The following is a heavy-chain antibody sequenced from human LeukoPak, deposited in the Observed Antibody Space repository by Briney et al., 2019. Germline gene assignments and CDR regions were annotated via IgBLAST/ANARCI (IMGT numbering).Heavy chain of an antibody. J-gene: IGHJ6*02. CDR2: INPNSGGT. Sequence: ASVKVSCKASGYTFTGYYMHWVRQAPGQGLEWMGWINPNSGGTNYAQKFQGRVTMTRDTSISTAYMELSRLRSDDTAVYYCARVWGSKTYYYGMDVWGQGTTVTVSS. CDR1: GYTFTGYY. CDR3: ARVWGSKTYYYGMDV. D-gene: IGHD7-27*01. V-gene: IGHV1-2*02.